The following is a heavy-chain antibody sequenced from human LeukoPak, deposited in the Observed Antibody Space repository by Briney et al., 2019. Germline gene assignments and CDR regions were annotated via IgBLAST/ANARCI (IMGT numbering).Heavy chain of an antibody. CDR1: GYTLTGYY. Sequence: ASVKVSCKASGYTLTGYYMHWVRQAPGQGLEWMGWINPNSGGTNYAQKFQGRVTMTRDTSISTAYMELSRLRSDDTAVYYCARALYDFWSGYYKDFGYWGQGTLVTVSS. CDR2: INPNSGGT. J-gene: IGHJ4*02. D-gene: IGHD3-3*01. CDR3: ARALYDFWSGYYKDFGY. V-gene: IGHV1-2*02.